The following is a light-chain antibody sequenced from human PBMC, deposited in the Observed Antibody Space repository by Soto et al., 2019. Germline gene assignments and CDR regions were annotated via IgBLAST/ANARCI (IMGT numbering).Light chain of an antibody. J-gene: IGKJ4*01. Sequence: DIQLTQSPSFLSASVGDRVTVTCWSSQDIGSYLAWYQQKPGKAPKVLIYGASTLQSGVPPRFGGSGSGTAFTLTISSLQPEDVANYFCQQVHDYPITFGGGTKVEIK. CDR3: QQVHDYPIT. V-gene: IGKV1-9*01. CDR2: GAS. CDR1: QDIGSY.